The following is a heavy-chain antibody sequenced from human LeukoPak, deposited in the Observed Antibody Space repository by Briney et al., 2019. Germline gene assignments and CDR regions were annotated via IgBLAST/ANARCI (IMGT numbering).Heavy chain of an antibody. CDR3: ARDSSGWDEYFQH. Sequence: PSETLSLTCTVSGGSISSYYWSWIRQPAGKGLEWIGRIYTSGSTNYNPSLKSRVTMSVDTSQNQFSLNLSSVTAADTAVYYCARDSSGWDEYFQHWGQGTLVTVSS. V-gene: IGHV4-4*07. J-gene: IGHJ1*01. CDR1: GGSISSYY. CDR2: IYTSGST. D-gene: IGHD6-19*01.